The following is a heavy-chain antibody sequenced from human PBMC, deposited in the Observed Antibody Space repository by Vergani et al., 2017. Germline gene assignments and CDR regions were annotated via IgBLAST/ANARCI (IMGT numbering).Heavy chain of an antibody. V-gene: IGHV3-23*01. CDR1: GFTFDTYT. CDR3: TTAWGLYYLHGEYFQY. J-gene: IGHJ1*01. Sequence: EVQLLESGGGLVQPGGSRRLSCAGAGFTFDTYTMAYVRQAPGNGLEWVATISSGGGDIFYADSVKGRVTISSDNSKNTLFLQMNSLKDEDTAVYYCTTAWGLYYLHGEYFQYWGRGTLVSVSS. D-gene: IGHD3-10*01. CDR2: ISSGGGDI.